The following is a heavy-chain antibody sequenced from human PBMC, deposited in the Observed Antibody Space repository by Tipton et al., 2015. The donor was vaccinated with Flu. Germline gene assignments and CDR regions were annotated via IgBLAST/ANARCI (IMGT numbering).Heavy chain of an antibody. CDR1: GGSISSYY. V-gene: IGHV4-59*01. J-gene: IGHJ4*02. Sequence: GLVKPSETLSLTCTVSGGSISSYYWHWIRQSPGKGLEWIGYVHYNGDTIYNSALRSRVTISVDTSKNQFSLRLRSMTAADTAGYYCARDLFDSVNYLGYWGQGVPVIVSS. D-gene: IGHD3-10*01. CDR2: VHYNGDT. CDR3: ARDLFDSVNYLGY.